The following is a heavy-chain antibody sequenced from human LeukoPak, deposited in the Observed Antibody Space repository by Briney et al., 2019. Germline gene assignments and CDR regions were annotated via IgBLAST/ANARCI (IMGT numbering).Heavy chain of an antibody. Sequence: PGGSLRLSCAASGFTYTDYWMTWIRQSPEKGLEWAAHISNDGSVTYYGESVKGRFTISRDNAKNSVYLQMNNLRVEDTAVYYCVVEAANYWGQGTLVTVSS. J-gene: IGHJ4*02. V-gene: IGHV3-7*01. D-gene: IGHD1-26*01. CDR2: ISNDGSVT. CDR1: GFTYTDYW. CDR3: VVEAANY.